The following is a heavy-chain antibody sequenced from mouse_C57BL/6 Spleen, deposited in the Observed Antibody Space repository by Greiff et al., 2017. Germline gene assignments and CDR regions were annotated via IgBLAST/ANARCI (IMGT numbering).Heavy chain of an antibody. CDR3: AREGYGSSGYFEV. J-gene: IGHJ1*03. CDR1: GFTFSSYG. Sequence: DVQLVESGGDLVKPGGSLKLSCAASGFTFSSYGMSWVRQTPDKRLEWVATISSGGSYTYYPASLKGRFTISRDNAKNTLYLQMSSLKSEDTAMYYCAREGYGSSGYFEVWGTGTTVTVSS. V-gene: IGHV5-6*01. D-gene: IGHD1-1*01. CDR2: ISSGGSYT.